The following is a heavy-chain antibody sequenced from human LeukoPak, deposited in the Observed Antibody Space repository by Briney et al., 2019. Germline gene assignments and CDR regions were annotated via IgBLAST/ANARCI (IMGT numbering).Heavy chain of an antibody. J-gene: IGHJ2*01. CDR3: ARRVDWYFDL. Sequence: GESLKISCAASGYTFLNYWIGWVRQMPGRGLEWMGNIFPDNSDATYSPSFQGQVTLSVDRSISTAYLHWSSLKPSDTAVYYCARRVDWYFDLWGRGTLVTVSS. CDR2: IFPDNSDA. V-gene: IGHV5-51*01. CDR1: GYTFLNYW.